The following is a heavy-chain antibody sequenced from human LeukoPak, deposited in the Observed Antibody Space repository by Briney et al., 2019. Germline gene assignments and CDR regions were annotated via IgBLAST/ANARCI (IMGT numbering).Heavy chain of an antibody. CDR3: ARQKSTGYTDY. V-gene: IGHV4-39*01. CDR2: IYYSGST. Sequence: PSETLSLTCTVSGGSISSSSYYWGWIRQPPGMGLEWIGSIYYSGSTYYNPSLKSRVTISVDTSKNQFSLKLSSVTAADTAVYYCARQKSTGYTDYWGQGTLVTVSS. J-gene: IGHJ4*02. D-gene: IGHD3-22*01. CDR1: GGSISSSSYY.